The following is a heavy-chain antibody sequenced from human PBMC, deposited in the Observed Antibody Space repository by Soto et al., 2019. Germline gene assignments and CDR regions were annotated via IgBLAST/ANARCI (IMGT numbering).Heavy chain of an antibody. CDR2: TYYRSKWYN. Sequence: SQTLSLTCAISGDSVSSNSAAWNWIRQSPSRGLEWLGRTYYRSKWYNDYAVSVKSRITINPDTSKNQFSLQLNSVTPEDTAVYYCARVAGKISSGWYRKAPSDAFDIWGQGTMVTVSS. J-gene: IGHJ3*02. CDR3: ARVAGKISSGWYRKAPSDAFDI. V-gene: IGHV6-1*01. CDR1: GDSVSSNSAA. D-gene: IGHD6-13*01.